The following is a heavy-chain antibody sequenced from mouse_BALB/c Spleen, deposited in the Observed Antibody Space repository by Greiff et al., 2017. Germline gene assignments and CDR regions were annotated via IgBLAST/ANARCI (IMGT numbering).Heavy chain of an antibody. Sequence: EVQLQESGGGLVKPGGSLKLSCAASGFTFSSYAMSWVRQTPEKRLEWVASISSGGSTYYPDSVKGRFTISRDNPKNTLFLQMTSLRSEDTAMYYCAREITTGFDYWGQGTTLTVSS. CDR2: ISSGGST. V-gene: IGHV5-6-5*01. CDR3: AREITTGFDY. J-gene: IGHJ2*01. CDR1: GFTFSSYA. D-gene: IGHD2-4*01.